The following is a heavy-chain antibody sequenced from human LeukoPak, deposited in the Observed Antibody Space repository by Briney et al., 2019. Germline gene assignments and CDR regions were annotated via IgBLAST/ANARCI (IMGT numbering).Heavy chain of an antibody. D-gene: IGHD2-15*01. J-gene: IGHJ4*02. CDR3: AKDGEDIVVVVAAQDY. V-gene: IGHV3-23*01. CDR1: GFTFSSYA. Sequence: GGSLRLSCAASGFTFSSYAMSWVRQAPGKGLEWVSAISGSGGSTYYADSVKGRFTISRDNSKNTLYQQMNSLRAEDTAVYYCAKDGEDIVVVVAAQDYWGQGTLVTVSS. CDR2: ISGSGGST.